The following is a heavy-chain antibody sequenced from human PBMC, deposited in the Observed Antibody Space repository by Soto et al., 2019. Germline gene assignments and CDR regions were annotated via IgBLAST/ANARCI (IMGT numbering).Heavy chain of an antibody. J-gene: IGHJ6*02. CDR1: GFRLSNNF. V-gene: IGHV3-7*03. CDR3: ARPRFRGMDV. Sequence: EMHLVESGGGLVQPGGSLRLSCVASGFRLSNNFMNWVRQAPGKGLEWVATIKEDGREKYYVESVEGRFTISRDNAKNSLYLEVSNVRDGDTAVYYCARPRFRGMDVWGQGTTVTVSS. CDR2: IKEDGREK. D-gene: IGHD3-10*01.